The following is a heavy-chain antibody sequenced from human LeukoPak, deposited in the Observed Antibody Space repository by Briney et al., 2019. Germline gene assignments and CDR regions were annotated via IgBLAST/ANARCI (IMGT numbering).Heavy chain of an antibody. J-gene: IGHJ3*02. CDR2: ISAYNGNT. Sequence: ASVKVSCKASGYTFTSFGISWVRQAPGQGLEWMGWISAYNGNTNYAQKLQGRVTMTTDTSTSTAYMELRSLRSDDTAVYYCARGSGYETSGAFDIWGQGTMVTVSS. V-gene: IGHV1-18*01. CDR1: GYTFTSFG. D-gene: IGHD5-12*01. CDR3: ARGSGYETSGAFDI.